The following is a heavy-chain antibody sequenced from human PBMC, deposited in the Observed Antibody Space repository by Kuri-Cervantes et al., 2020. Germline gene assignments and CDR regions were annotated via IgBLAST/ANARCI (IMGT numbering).Heavy chain of an antibody. Sequence: SETLSLTSTVSGGSITSGAYYWSWIRQPPGKGLEWIGYIYCSGSTYYNPSPKSRVTISVDKSKNQFSLKLRAVTAADTAVYYCASVYDIFTGSYAFDIWGQGTMVTVSS. V-gene: IGHV4-30-4*01. CDR3: ASVYDIFTGSYAFDI. CDR1: GGSITSGAYY. J-gene: IGHJ3*02. CDR2: IYCSGST. D-gene: IGHD3-9*01.